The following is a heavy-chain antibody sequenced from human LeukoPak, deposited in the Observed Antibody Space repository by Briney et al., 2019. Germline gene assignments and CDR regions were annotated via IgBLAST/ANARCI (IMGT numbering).Heavy chain of an antibody. V-gene: IGHV3-30*03. J-gene: IGHJ4*02. Sequence: GGSLRLSCAASGFSFSTYGMHWVRQAPGKGLEWVAVISYDGSNKYYADSVKGRFTISRDNSKNTLYLQMNSLRAEDTAVYYCARSVAAIYYFDYWGQGTLVTVSS. CDR2: ISYDGSNK. CDR1: GFSFSTYG. D-gene: IGHD2-15*01. CDR3: ARSVAAIYYFDY.